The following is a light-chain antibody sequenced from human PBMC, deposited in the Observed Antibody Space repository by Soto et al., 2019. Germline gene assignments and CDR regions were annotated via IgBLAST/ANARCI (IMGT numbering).Light chain of an antibody. V-gene: IGLV2-14*01. CDR3: SSYTSSRAYV. CDR2: EVS. J-gene: IGLJ1*01. CDR1: TSDVGGYNY. Sequence: QSVLTQPASVSGSPGQSIAISCTGTTSDVGGYNYVSWYQQQSGKAPKLMIHEVSNRPSGVSSRFSGSKSGNTASLTISGLRAEDEADYYCSSYTSSRAYVFGIGTKVTVL.